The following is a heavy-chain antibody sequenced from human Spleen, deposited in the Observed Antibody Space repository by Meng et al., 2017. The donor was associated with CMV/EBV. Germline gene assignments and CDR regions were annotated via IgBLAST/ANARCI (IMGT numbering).Heavy chain of an antibody. V-gene: IGHV3-48*04. CDR2: IGSSSDVI. CDR3: ARDTDCSGTSCYFSEYFHH. Sequence: GGSLRLSCAVSGFTFSSYSLNWLRQAPGKGLEWLSYIGSSSDVIYYEDSVKGRFPISRDNAKNSLYLQMNSLRAEDTAVYYCARDTDCSGTSCYFSEYFHHWGRGTLVTVSS. D-gene: IGHD2-15*01. CDR1: GFTFSSYS. J-gene: IGHJ1*01.